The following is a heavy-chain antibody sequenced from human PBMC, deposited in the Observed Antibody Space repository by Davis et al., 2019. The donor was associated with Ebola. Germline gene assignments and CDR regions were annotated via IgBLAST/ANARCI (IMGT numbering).Heavy chain of an antibody. CDR1: GYTLTGYY. V-gene: IGHV1-2*02. CDR2: INPNSGGT. J-gene: IGHJ5*02. Sequence: ASVQVSCKASGYTLTGYYMHWVRQAPGQGLGWMGWINPNSGGTNYAQKFQGRVTMTRDTSISTAYMELSRLRSDDTAVYYCARDRPAAIRSVNWFDPWGQGTRVTVSS. CDR3: ARDRPAAIRSVNWFDP. D-gene: IGHD2-2*02.